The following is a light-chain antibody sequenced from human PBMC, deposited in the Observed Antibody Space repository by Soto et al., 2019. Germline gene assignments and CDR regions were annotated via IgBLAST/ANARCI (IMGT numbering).Light chain of an antibody. CDR1: SSNIGAGYN. J-gene: IGLJ1*01. CDR2: DSK. CDR3: QSYDSSLSGYV. V-gene: IGLV1-40*01. Sequence: QSALTQPPSVSGAPGQRVIISCTGSSSNIGAGYNVHWYQQLPGTAPKLLIFDSKYRPSGVPDRFSGSKSGTSASLAITGLQAEDEVDYYCQSYDSSLSGYVFGTGTKVTVL.